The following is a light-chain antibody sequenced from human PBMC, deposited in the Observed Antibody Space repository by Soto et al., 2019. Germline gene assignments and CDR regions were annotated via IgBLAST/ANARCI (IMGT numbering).Light chain of an antibody. CDR1: QSISSW. J-gene: IGKJ2*01. Sequence: DIQMTQSPSTLSASVGDRVTITCRASQSISSWLAWYQQKPGKAPKLLIYKASSVESGVPSSFSGSGSGTEFTLTSSSLQPDDFASYSCQKYNSYPYTFGQGTKLEIK. CDR3: QKYNSYPYT. CDR2: KAS. V-gene: IGKV1-5*03.